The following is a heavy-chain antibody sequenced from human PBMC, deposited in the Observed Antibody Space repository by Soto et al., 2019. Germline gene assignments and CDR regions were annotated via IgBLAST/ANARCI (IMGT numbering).Heavy chain of an antibody. CDR1: GYTFTSYG. CDR3: ARDRAAAGIGYNWFDP. CDR2: ISAYNGNT. D-gene: IGHD6-13*01. J-gene: IGHJ5*02. V-gene: IGHV1-18*04. Sequence: ASVKVSCKASGYTFTSYGISWVRQAPGQGLEWMGWISAYNGNTNYAQKLQGRVTMTTDTSTSTAYMELRSLRSDDTAVYYCARDRAAAGIGYNWFDPWGQGTLVTVSS.